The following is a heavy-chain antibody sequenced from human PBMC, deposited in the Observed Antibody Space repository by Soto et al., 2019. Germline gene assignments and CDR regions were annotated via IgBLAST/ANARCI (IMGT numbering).Heavy chain of an antibody. V-gene: IGHV4-38-2*01. CDR2: IYHSGST. CDR3: ARGGGYCSSTSCYPQWYFDL. CDR1: GYSISSGYY. D-gene: IGHD2-2*01. J-gene: IGHJ2*01. Sequence: PSETLSLTCAVSGYSISSGYYWGWIRQPPGKGLEWIGSIYHSGSTYYNPSLKSRVTISVDTSKNQFSLKLSSVTAAYTAVYYCARGGGYCSSTSCYPQWYFDLWGRGTLVTVSS.